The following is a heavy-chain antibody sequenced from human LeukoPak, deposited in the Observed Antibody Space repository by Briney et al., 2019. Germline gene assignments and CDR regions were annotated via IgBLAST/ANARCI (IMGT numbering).Heavy chain of an antibody. V-gene: IGHV4-39*01. CDR1: GGSISSTTYY. CDR2: IYYSGST. Sequence: PSETLSLTCSVSGGSISSTTYYWGWIRQPPGKGLEWIGSIYYSGSTYYNPSLKSRVTISVDTSKNQFSLKLSSVTAADTAVYYCARWGSTNWFDPWGQGTLVTVSS. CDR3: ARWGSTNWFDP. J-gene: IGHJ5*02. D-gene: IGHD6-13*01.